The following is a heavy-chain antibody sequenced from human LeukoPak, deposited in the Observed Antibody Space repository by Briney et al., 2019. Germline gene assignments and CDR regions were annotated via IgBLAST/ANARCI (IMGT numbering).Heavy chain of an antibody. CDR1: GGSISSSSYY. CDR2: IYYSGST. J-gene: IGHJ2*01. V-gene: IGHV4-39*01. CDR3: AGSLYDHYWYFDL. Sequence: SETLSLTCTVSGGSISSSSYYWGWIRQPPGKGLEWIGSIYYSGSTYYNPSLKSRVTISVDTSKNQFSLKLSSVTAADTAVYYCAGSLYDHYWYFDLWGRGTLVTVS. D-gene: IGHD5/OR15-5a*01.